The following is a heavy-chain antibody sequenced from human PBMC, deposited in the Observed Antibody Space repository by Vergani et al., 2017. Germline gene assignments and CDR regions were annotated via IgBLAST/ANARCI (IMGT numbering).Heavy chain of an antibody. CDR2: ISWNSGST. CDR3: AKASGHYDFWSGYHLDY. Sequence: EVQLVESGGGLVQPGRSLRLSCAASGFTFDDYAMHWVRQAPGKGLEWVSGISWNSGSTGYADSVKGRFTISRDNAKNSLYLQMNSLRAEDTALYYCAKASGHYDFWSGYHLDYWGQGTLVTVSS. V-gene: IGHV3-9*01. CDR1: GFTFDDYA. J-gene: IGHJ4*02. D-gene: IGHD3-3*01.